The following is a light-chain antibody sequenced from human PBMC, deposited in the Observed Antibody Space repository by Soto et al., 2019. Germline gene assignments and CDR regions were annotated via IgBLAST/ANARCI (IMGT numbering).Light chain of an antibody. CDR3: QQYNTYSQT. CDR1: QTISNW. V-gene: IGKV1-5*03. Sequence: IQMTQSPSALSASVGDRVTITCRASQTISNWLAWYQQKPGKAPKLLIYKASALESGVPSRFSRSGSGTEFTLTIGSLQPEDFATYFCQQYNTYSQTFGQGTKVDIK. CDR2: KAS. J-gene: IGKJ1*01.